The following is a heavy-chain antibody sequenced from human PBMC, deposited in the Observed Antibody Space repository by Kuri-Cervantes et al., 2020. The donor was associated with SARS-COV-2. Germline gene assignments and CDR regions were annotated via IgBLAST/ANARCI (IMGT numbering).Heavy chain of an antibody. CDR2: INPSGGST. CDR3: ARARGFGTETNWFDP. V-gene: IGHV1-46*01. Sequence: ASVKVSCKASGYTFTSYYMHWVRQAPGQGLEWMGIINPSGGSTSYAQKFQGRVTMTRDTSTSTVYMELSSLRSEDTAVYHCARARGFGTETNWFDPWGQGTLVTVSS. CDR1: GYTFTSYY. J-gene: IGHJ5*02. D-gene: IGHD3-10*01.